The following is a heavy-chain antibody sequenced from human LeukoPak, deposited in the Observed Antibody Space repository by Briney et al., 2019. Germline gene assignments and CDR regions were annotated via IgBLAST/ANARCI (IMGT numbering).Heavy chain of an antibody. Sequence: PSETLSLTCTVSGDSISSYYWSWTRQPPGKGLEWFGYIYYSGSTNYNPSLKSRVTISVDTSKNQFSLKLSSVTAADTGVYYCARHYPYGSGSYSPFYFDYWGQGTLVTVSS. CDR3: ARHYPYGSGSYSPFYFDY. J-gene: IGHJ4*02. D-gene: IGHD3-10*01. V-gene: IGHV4-59*08. CDR2: IYYSGST. CDR1: GDSISSYY.